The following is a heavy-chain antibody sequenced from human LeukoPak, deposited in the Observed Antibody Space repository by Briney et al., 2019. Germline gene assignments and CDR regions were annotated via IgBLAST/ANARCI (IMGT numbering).Heavy chain of an antibody. D-gene: IGHD3-22*01. CDR1: GFTFSSYA. J-gene: IGHJ4*02. V-gene: IGHV3-9*01. CDR3: AKGARSSSGYTTD. Sequence: GGSLRLSCAASGFTFSSYAMHWVRQAPGKGLEWVAGINWNSVSAVYADSLKGRLTISRDNAKNSLFLQMNSLKTEDTAFYYCAKGARSSSGYTTDWGQGILVTVSS. CDR2: INWNSVSA.